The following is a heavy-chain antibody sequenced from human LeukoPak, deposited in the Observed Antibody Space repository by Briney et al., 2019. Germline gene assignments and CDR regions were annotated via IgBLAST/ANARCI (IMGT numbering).Heavy chain of an antibody. CDR2: IWYDGSNK. CDR1: GFTFSSYG. Sequence: PGGSLRLSCAASGFTFSSYGMHWVRQAPGKVLEWVAVIWYDGSNKYYADSVKGRFTISRDNSKNTLYLQMNSLRAEDTAVYYCAKDLAYSSTSLDYWGQGTLVTVSS. CDR3: AKDLAYSSTSLDY. J-gene: IGHJ4*02. D-gene: IGHD2-2*01. V-gene: IGHV3-33*06.